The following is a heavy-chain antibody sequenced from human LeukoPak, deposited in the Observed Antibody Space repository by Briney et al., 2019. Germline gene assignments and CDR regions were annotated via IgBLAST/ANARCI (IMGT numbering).Heavy chain of an antibody. CDR3: ARDPYSGSYGDSYYYYMDV. D-gene: IGHD1-26*01. J-gene: IGHJ6*03. CDR2: IRFDGSYN. CDR1: GFTFSSYG. V-gene: IGHV3-30*02. Sequence: GGSLRLSCAASGFTFSSYGMHWVRQAPGKGLEWVAFIRFDGSYNYYADSVKGRFTISRDNAKNSLYLQMNSLRVEDTAVYYCARDPYSGSYGDSYYYYMDVWGKGTTVTISS.